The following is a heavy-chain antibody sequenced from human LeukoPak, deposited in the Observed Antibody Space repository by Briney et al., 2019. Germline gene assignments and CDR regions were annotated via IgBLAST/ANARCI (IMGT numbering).Heavy chain of an antibody. J-gene: IGHJ6*03. CDR3: ARDTRYFWGPAQGGPYYYYYMDV. D-gene: IGHD2-2*01. Sequence: SETLSLTCTVSGGSISSGSYYWSWIRQPAGKGLEWIGRIYTSGSTNYNPSLKSRVTISVDTSKNQFSLKLSSVTAADTAVYYCARDTRYFWGPAQGGPYYYYYMDVWGKGTTVTISS. CDR1: GGSISSGSYY. V-gene: IGHV4-61*02. CDR2: IYTSGST.